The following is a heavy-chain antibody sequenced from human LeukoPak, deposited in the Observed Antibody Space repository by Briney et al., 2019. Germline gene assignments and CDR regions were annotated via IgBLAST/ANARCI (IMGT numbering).Heavy chain of an antibody. J-gene: IGHJ4*02. Sequence: GGSLRLSCAASGFTFSSYAMHWVRQAPGKGLEWVAVISYDGSNKYYADSVKGRFTISRDNSKNTLYLQMNSLRAEDTAVYYCARVDYGDYGYFDYWGQGTLVTVSS. V-gene: IGHV3-30*04. D-gene: IGHD4-17*01. CDR1: GFTFSSYA. CDR2: ISYDGSNK. CDR3: ARVDYGDYGYFDY.